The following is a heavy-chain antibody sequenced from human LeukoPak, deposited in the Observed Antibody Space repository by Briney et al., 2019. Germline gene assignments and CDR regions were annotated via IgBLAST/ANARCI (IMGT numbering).Heavy chain of an antibody. D-gene: IGHD3-9*01. J-gene: IGHJ4*02. CDR1: GFTFSSYW. CDR3: ARVITGGILTGYSYFDY. Sequence: GGSLRLSCAASGFTFSSYWMSWVRQAPGKGLEWVANIKQDGSEKYYVDSVKGRFTISRDNAKNSLYLQMNSLRAEDTAVYYCARVITGGILTGYSYFDYWGQGTLVTVSS. V-gene: IGHV3-7*01. CDR2: IKQDGSEK.